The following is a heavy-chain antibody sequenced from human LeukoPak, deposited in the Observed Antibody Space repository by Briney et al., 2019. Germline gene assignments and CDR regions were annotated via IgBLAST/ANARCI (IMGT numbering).Heavy chain of an antibody. Sequence: SVKVSCKASGFTFTSSAMQWVRQARGQRLEWIGWIVVGSGNTNYAQKFQERVTITRDMSTSTAYMELSSLRSEDTAVYYCARDLGGYSYGYGPDYWGQGTLVTVSS. J-gene: IGHJ4*02. CDR3: ARDLGGYSYGYGPDY. D-gene: IGHD5-18*01. V-gene: IGHV1-58*02. CDR2: IVVGSGNT. CDR1: GFTFTSSA.